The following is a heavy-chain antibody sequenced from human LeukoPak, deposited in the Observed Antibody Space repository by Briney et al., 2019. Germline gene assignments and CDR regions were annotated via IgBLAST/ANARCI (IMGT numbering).Heavy chain of an antibody. V-gene: IGHV4-39*01. CDR2: IYYSGST. CDR3: ARLKSLGARPRRFDY. J-gene: IGHJ4*02. Sequence: SETLSLTCTVSGGSISSSSYYWGWIRQPPGKGLEWIGSIYYSGSTYYNPSLKSRVTISVDTSKNQLSLKLSSVTAADTAVYYCARLKSLGARPRRFDYWGQGTLVTVSS. CDR1: GGSISSSSYY. D-gene: IGHD1-26*01.